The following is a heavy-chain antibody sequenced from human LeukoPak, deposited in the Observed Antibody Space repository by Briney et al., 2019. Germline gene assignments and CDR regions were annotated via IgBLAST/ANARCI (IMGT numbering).Heavy chain of an antibody. CDR3: AADLGGPYDY. J-gene: IGHJ4*02. CDR2: ISGSGGST. V-gene: IGHV3-23*01. CDR1: GFTFSSYA. D-gene: IGHD3-16*01. Sequence: GGSLRLSCAASGFTFSSYAMSWVGQAPRNRLEWVSAISGSGGSTYYAASVKGRFTISRDNSKNTLYLQMNRLRAEDTAVYYCAADLGGPYDYWGQGTLVTVSS.